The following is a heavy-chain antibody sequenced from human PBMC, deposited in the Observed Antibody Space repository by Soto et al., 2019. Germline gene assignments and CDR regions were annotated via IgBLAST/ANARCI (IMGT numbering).Heavy chain of an antibody. V-gene: IGHV4-34*01. CDR1: GGSFSGYY. D-gene: IGHD6-19*01. CDR2: INHSGST. Sequence: KTSETLSLTCAVYGGSFSGYYWSWIRQPPGKGLEWIGEINHSGSTNYNPSLKSRVTISVDTSKNQFSLKLSSVTAADTAVYYCAREFPTYSSGPNWFDPWGQGTLVTVSS. J-gene: IGHJ5*02. CDR3: AREFPTYSSGPNWFDP.